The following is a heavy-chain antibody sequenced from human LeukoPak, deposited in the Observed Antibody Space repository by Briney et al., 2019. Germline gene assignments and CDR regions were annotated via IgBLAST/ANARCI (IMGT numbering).Heavy chain of an antibody. V-gene: IGHV3-30*02. CDR3: AKEFNTRVDY. CDR2: IRYDGSNK. CDR1: GFTFSSYG. Sequence: PGGSLRLSCAASGFTFSSYGMHWVRQAPGKGLEWVAFIRYDGSNKYYADSVKGRFTTSRDNSKNTLYLQMNSLRAEDTAVYYCAKEFNTRVDYWGQGTLVTVSS. J-gene: IGHJ4*02.